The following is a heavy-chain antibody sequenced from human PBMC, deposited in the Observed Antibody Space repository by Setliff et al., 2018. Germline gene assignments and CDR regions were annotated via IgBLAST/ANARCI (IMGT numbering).Heavy chain of an antibody. CDR1: GFSFSSYA. J-gene: IGHJ5*02. Sequence: GGSLRLSCAASGFSFSSYAMGWVRQAPGEGLEWVSSISAISDSTYYADSVKGRFTISRDNSKNTVYLQMNSLRAEDTAVYYCARGLGGYSFGPPWGQGTRVTVSS. D-gene: IGHD5-18*01. V-gene: IGHV3-23*01. CDR2: ISAISDST. CDR3: ARGLGGYSFGPP.